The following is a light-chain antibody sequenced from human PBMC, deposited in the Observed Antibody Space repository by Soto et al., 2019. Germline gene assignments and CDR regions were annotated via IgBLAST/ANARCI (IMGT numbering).Light chain of an antibody. J-gene: IGLJ3*02. V-gene: IGLV2-14*01. CDR2: EVS. CDR1: SSDVGGYNY. CDR3: SSYTSDNTLV. Sequence: QSVLTQPASVSGSPGQSITISCTGTSSDVGGYNYVSWYQQYPGKAPKLMIYEVSDRPSGVSNRFSGSKSGNTASLTISGLQAEDESDYYCSSYTSDNTLVFGGGTKLTVL.